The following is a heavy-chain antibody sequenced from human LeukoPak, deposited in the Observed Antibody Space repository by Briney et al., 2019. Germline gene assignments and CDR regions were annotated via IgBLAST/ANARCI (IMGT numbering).Heavy chain of an antibody. J-gene: IGHJ2*01. CDR2: ISSSSSYI. V-gene: IGHV3-21*01. Sequence: GGSLRLSCAASGFTFSSYSMNWVRQAPGKGLEWVSSISSSSSYIYYADSVKGRFTISRDNAKNSLYLQMNSLRAEDTAVYYCASASSEGISDWYFDLWGRGTLVTVSS. CDR1: GFTFSSYS. CDR3: ASASSEGISDWYFDL. D-gene: IGHD2/OR15-2a*01.